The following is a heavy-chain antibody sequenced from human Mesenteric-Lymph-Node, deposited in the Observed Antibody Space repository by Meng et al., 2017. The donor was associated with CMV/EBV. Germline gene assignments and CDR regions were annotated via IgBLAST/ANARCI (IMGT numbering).Heavy chain of an antibody. V-gene: IGHV3-30*02. CDR3: AKDANWACDY. J-gene: IGHJ4*02. CDR2: IRYDGSNK. CDR1: GFTFNSYG. Sequence: GGSLRLSCAASGFTFNSYGMHWVRQAPGKGLEWVAFIRYDGSNKYYADSVKGRFTISRDNSKNTLYLQMNSLRAEDTAVYYCAKDANWACDYWGQGTLVTVSS. D-gene: IGHD7-27*01.